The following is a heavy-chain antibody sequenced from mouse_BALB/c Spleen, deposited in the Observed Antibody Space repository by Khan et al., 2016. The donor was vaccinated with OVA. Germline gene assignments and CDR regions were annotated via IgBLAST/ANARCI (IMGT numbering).Heavy chain of an antibody. Sequence: QVQLQQSGAELVKAGASVKMSCKASGYTFTSYWMHWVKQRLGQGLEWFAETNPTNGRTYYNEKFKSKATLTVDKSSSTAYMLLSGPTFEDSAVYDCARIKKRVATYVEYWGQGTTLTVAS. V-gene: IGHV1S81*02. CDR3: ARIKKRVATYVEY. CDR2: TNPTNGRT. D-gene: IGHD1-1*01. J-gene: IGHJ2*01. CDR1: GYTFTSYW.